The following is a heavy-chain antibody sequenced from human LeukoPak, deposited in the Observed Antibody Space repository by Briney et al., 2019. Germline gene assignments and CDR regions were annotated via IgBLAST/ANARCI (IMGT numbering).Heavy chain of an antibody. J-gene: IGHJ6*03. CDR3: AKTSLSDPSGHYYYMDV. D-gene: IGHD3-3*01. CDR1: GFTFSSHW. V-gene: IGHV3-30*02. Sequence: GGSLRLSCAASGFTFSSHWMSWVRQAPGKGLEWVAFIRFDGTREFYADSVKARFTISRDNSQNTVSLQLNNLRIEDTALYYCAKTSLSDPSGHYYYMDVWGKGTTVTVSS. CDR2: IRFDGTRE.